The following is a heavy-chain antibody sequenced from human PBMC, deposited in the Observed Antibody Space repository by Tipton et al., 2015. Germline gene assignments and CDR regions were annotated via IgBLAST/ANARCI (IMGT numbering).Heavy chain of an antibody. CDR1: GGSFSGGGYS. D-gene: IGHD3-3*01. V-gene: IGHV4-30-2*01. J-gene: IGHJ1*01. CDR2: IYHSGAY. Sequence: TLSLTCAVSGGSFSGGGYSWSWIRQPPGKGLEWIGSIYHSGAYNYNPSLKSRVTIFLTSNKQFSLEMTSVTAADTAIYYCARGQDENTLGEYYTHWGQGTLVTVSS. CDR3: ARGQDENTLGEYYTH.